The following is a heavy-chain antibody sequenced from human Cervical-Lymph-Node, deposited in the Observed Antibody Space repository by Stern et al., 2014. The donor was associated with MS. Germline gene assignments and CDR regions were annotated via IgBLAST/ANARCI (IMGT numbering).Heavy chain of an antibody. CDR2: IYPGDSDT. J-gene: IGHJ4*02. CDR1: GYNFPSYW. CDR3: ARGLWSFDS. V-gene: IGHV5-51*01. D-gene: IGHD2-21*01. Sequence: EVQLLESGAEVKKPGEPLKISCKGSGYNFPSYWIGWVRQMPGKGLEWMASIYPGDSDTTYNPSFQGQVTISADKSINTAYLHWSGLKASDSAIYFCARGLWSFDSWGQGTLLTVSS.